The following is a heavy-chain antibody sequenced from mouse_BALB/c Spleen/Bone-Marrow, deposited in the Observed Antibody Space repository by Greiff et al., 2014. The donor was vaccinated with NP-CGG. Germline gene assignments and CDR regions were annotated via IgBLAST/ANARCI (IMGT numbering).Heavy chain of an antibody. V-gene: IGHV1-7*01. CDR3: ERSGDYGQSDY. J-gene: IGHJ2*01. CDR2: INPSTGYT. Sequence: HVQLKQSGAELAKPGASVKMSCKASGYTFTSYWMHWVKQRPGQGLEWIGYINPSTGYTEYNQKFKDKAALTADKSSSTAYMQLSSLTSEDSAVYYCERSGDYGQSDYWGQGTTLTVSS. D-gene: IGHD2-4*01. CDR1: GYTFTSYW.